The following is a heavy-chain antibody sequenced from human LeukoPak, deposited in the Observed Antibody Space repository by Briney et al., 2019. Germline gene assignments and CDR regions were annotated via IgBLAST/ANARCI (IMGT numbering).Heavy chain of an antibody. CDR1: GFTLSDFW. CDR2: IEPAGSET. Sequence: GGSLRLSCAASGFTLSDFWMTWVRQAPGEGLEWVANIEPAGSETYYVDPVKGRFTISRDNAKNLVYLQMNSLRAEDTAVYYCARFGYVAAADYWGQGTLVTVSS. CDR3: ARFGYVAAADY. J-gene: IGHJ4*02. V-gene: IGHV3-7*01. D-gene: IGHD2-15*01.